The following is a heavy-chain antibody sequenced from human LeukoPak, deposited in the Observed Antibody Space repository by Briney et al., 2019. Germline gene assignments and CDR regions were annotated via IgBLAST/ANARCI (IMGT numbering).Heavy chain of an antibody. CDR3: ARAQKYSYDAFDI. V-gene: IGHV3-48*04. CDR1: GFTFSSYS. D-gene: IGHD4-11*01. J-gene: IGHJ3*02. Sequence: PGGSPRLSCAASGFTFSSYSMNWVRQAPGKGLEYVSYISSGSGTIYYADSVKGRFTISRDNAKNSLYLQMNSLSAEDTAVYYCARAQKYSYDAFDIWGQGTMVTVSS. CDR2: ISSGSGTI.